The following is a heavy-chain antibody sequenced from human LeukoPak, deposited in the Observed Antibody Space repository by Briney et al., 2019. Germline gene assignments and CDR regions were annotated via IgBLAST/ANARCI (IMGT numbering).Heavy chain of an antibody. J-gene: IGHJ4*02. CDR1: GGSLSSYY. CDR3: AEGESGDYFDY. D-gene: IGHD7-27*01. V-gene: IGHV4-59*01. CDR2: IYYSGSN. Sequence: SETLSLTCTVSGGSLSSYYWSCVRQPPGTGLEWIGYIYYSGSNNYTPSLKSRVTISVDTSKNQFSLKLSSVTAADTAVYYCAEGESGDYFDYWGRGTLVTVSS.